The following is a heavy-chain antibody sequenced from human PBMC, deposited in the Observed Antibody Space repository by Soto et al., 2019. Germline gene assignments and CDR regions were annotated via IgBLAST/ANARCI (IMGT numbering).Heavy chain of an antibody. J-gene: IGHJ4*02. D-gene: IGHD1-26*01. CDR2: TYYRSKWYN. CDR1: GDSVSGNSAA. V-gene: IGHV6-1*01. CDR3: ARGEQYSGRIFDY. Sequence: SQTLSLPCAISGDSVSGNSAAWNWIRQSPSRGLEWLGRTYYRSKWYNDYAVSVESRITITPDTSKNHFSLQLNFVTPEDTAVYFCARGEQYSGRIFDYWGQGTLVTVSS.